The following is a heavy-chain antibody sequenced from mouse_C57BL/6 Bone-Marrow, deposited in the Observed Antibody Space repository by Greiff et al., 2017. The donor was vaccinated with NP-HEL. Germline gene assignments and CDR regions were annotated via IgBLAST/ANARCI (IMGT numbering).Heavy chain of an antibody. CDR1: GYTFTSYW. D-gene: IGHD1-1*01. Sequence: QVQLQQPGAELVMPGASVKLSCKASGYTFTSYWMHWVKQRPGQGLEWIGEIDPSDSYTNYNQKFKGKSTLTVDKSSSTAYMQLSILTSEDSAFYYCARDLWDYYGSSDYWGQGTTLTVSS. V-gene: IGHV1-69*01. CDR2: IDPSDSYT. J-gene: IGHJ2*01. CDR3: ARDLWDYYGSSDY.